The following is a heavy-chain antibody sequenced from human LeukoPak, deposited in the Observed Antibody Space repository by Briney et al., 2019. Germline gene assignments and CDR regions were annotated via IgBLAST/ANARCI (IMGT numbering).Heavy chain of an antibody. D-gene: IGHD3-3*01. V-gene: IGHV3-23*01. CDR2: ISGSGAST. Sequence: GGSLRLSCAASGFTFSTYAMSWVRQAPGRGLEWVSTISGSGASTYYADSMKGRFTISRDNSKNTLYLQMNSLRAEDTAVYYCAKENYDFWSGYYGDYWGQGTLVTVSS. CDR3: AKENYDFWSGYYGDY. J-gene: IGHJ4*02. CDR1: GFTFSTYA.